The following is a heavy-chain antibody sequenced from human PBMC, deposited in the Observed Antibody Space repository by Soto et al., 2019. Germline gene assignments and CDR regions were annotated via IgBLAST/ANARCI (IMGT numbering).Heavy chain of an antibody. J-gene: IGHJ6*02. D-gene: IGHD3-10*01. Sequence: PGGSLSLSLAASGFTFSSYAMSWVRQAPGKGLEWVSAISGSGGSTYYADSVKGRFTISRNNSKNTLYLQMNSLRAEDTAVYYCAKGKAQWFGELLSLINYYYYGMDVWGQGTTVTVSS. CDR3: AKGKAQWFGELLSLINYYYYGMDV. CDR2: ISGSGGST. CDR1: GFTFSSYA. V-gene: IGHV3-23*01.